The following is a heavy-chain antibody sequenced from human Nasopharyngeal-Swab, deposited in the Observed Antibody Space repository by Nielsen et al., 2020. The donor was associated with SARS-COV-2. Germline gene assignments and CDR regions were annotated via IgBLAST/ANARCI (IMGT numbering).Heavy chain of an antibody. J-gene: IGHJ4*02. CDR2: INPSCGST. D-gene: IGHD5-18*01. Sequence: ASVKVSCKASGYTFTNHFMHWVRQAPGQGLEWMGMINPSCGSTGYAQNFQGRVTVTRDTSTRTVYMELSSLSSEDTAVYYCARGYSYGLAYWGQGTLVTVSP. V-gene: IGHV1-46*01. CDR3: ARGYSYGLAY. CDR1: GYTFTNHF.